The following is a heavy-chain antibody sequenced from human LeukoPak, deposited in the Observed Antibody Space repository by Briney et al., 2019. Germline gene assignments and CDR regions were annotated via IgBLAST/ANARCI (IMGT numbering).Heavy chain of an antibody. CDR1: GVSMSAYQ. CDR2: INTKGET. CDR3: ATSNDAKIAPFDH. D-gene: IGHD2-21*01. Sequence: SETLSLTCTVSGVSMSAYQWSWVRQAPEKGLEWIGCINTKGETSYNPSLKSRVTTSVDTSKSQFSLRLTSVTAADTAVYYCATSNDAKIAPFDHWGQGAPVTVSS. J-gene: IGHJ4*02. V-gene: IGHV4-4*09.